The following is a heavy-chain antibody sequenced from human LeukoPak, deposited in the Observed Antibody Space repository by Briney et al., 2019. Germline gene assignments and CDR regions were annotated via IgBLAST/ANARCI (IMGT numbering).Heavy chain of an antibody. CDR1: GFTFSSYS. Sequence: PGGSLRLSCAASGFTFSSYSMNWVRQAPGKGLEWVSSISSSSSYIYYADSVKGRFTISRDNAKNSLYLQMNSLRAEDTAVYYCASVKITFGGVIARWLWGQGTMVTVSS. CDR2: ISSSSSYI. D-gene: IGHD3-16*02. V-gene: IGHV3-21*01. CDR3: ASVKITFGGVIARWL. J-gene: IGHJ3*01.